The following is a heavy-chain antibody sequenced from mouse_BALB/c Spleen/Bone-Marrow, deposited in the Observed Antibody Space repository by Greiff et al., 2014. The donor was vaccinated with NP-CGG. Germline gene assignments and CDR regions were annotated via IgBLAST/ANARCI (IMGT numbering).Heavy chain of an antibody. CDR3: ASYCRYDGAY. J-gene: IGHJ3*01. V-gene: IGHV2-9*02. D-gene: IGHD2-14*01. CDR1: GFSLTNYG. CDR2: IWAGGGT. Sequence: VMLVESGPGLVAPSQSLSITCTVSGFSLTNYGVHWVRQPPGKGLEWLGVIWAGGGTDYNSTLMSRLTISKDNSKSQVFLKMSSLQTDDTAMYYCASYCRYDGAYWGQGTLVTVSA.